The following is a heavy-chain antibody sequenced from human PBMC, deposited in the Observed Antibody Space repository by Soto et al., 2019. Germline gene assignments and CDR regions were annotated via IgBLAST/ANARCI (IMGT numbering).Heavy chain of an antibody. V-gene: IGHV3-74*01. CDR1: GFTFGSYW. CDR3: ARGRPYGMDV. Sequence: EVQLVESGGGLVQPGGSLRVSCAASGFTFGSYWMNWVRQAPGKGLVWVSRIDSDGSSTTYADSVKSRFTTSRDNAKNTLYLQISSLRVEDTAVYYCARGRPYGMDVWGQGTTVTVSS. CDR2: IDSDGSST. J-gene: IGHJ6*02.